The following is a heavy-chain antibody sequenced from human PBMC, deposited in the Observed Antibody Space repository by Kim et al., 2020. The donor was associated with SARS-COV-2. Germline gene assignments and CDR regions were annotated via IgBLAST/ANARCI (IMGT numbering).Heavy chain of an antibody. D-gene: IGHD5-12*01. V-gene: IGHV3-48*03. CDR3: ARVATPRRGYNWFDP. CDR1: GFTFSSYE. Sequence: GGSLRLSCAASGFTFSSYEMNWVRQAPGKGLEWVSYISSSGSTIYYADSVKGRFTISRDNAKNSLYLQMNSLRAEDTAVYYCARVATPRRGYNWFDPWGQGTQVTVSP. CDR2: ISSSGSTI. J-gene: IGHJ5*02.